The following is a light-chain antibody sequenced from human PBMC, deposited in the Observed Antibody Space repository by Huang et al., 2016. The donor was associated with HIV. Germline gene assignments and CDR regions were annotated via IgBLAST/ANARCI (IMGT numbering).Light chain of an antibody. V-gene: IGKV3-15*01. CDR1: HSVSSN. CDR3: QQYNNWPPEIT. Sequence: EIVMTQSPATLSVSPGERATLSCRASHSVSSNFAWYQQKPGQAPRLLIYAASTRATGIPARFSGSGSGTEFTLTISSLQSEDCAVYYCQQYNNWPPEITFGQGTRLEIK. J-gene: IGKJ5*01. CDR2: AAS.